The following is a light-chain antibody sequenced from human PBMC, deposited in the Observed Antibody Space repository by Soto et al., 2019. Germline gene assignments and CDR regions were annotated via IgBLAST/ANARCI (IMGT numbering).Light chain of an antibody. Sequence: DIQLTQSPSFPSASVGDRVTITCRASQDISSSLAWYQHNPGKAPKLLIYAASTLQNGVPSSFSGSGSGTEFTLTISSLQPEDFATYYCQHLNDYRYTFGQGTKVEIK. CDR3: QHLNDYRYT. V-gene: IGKV1-9*01. CDR2: AAS. CDR1: QDISSS. J-gene: IGKJ2*01.